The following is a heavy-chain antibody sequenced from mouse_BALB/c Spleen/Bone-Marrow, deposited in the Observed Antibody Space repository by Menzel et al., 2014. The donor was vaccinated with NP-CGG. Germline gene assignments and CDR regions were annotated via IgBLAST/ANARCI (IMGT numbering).Heavy chain of an antibody. V-gene: IGHV1S135*01. Sequence: VQLQQSGPELIKPGASVKISCKASGYLFTSYYMHWVKQSHGESLEWIGYFDPFNGGTSYNQKFKGKATLTVDKSSSTAYMHLSSLTSEDSAVYFCARSYDGYPYAMNYWGQGTSVTVSS. D-gene: IGHD2-3*01. CDR2: FDPFNGGT. CDR3: ARSYDGYPYAMNY. CDR1: GYLFTSYY. J-gene: IGHJ4*01.